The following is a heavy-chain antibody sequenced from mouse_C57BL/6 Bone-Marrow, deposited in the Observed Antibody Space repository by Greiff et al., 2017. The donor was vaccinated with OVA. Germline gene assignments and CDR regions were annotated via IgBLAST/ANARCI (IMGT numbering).Heavy chain of an antibody. V-gene: IGHV5-6*01. CDR2: ISSGGSYT. D-gene: IGHD4-1*01. J-gene: IGHJ3*01. CDR1: GFTFSSYG. Sequence: EVQGVESGGDLVKPGGSLKLSCAASGFTFSSYGMSWVRQTPDKRLEWVATISSGGSYTYYPDSVKGRFTISRDNAKNTLYLQMSSLKSEDTAMYYCARLLTPFAYWGQGTLVTVSA. CDR3: ARLLTPFAY.